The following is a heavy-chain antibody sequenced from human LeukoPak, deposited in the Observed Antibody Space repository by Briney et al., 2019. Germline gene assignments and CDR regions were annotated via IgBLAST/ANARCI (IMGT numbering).Heavy chain of an antibody. CDR2: VSFDGTNN. D-gene: IGHD2-21*01. CDR3: ARDRNVVGADFDY. Sequence: GGSLLLSCSASGFIFDNFAIHWVRQAPGKGLEWVSIVSFDGTNNFYADSVKGRFTVSRDNSKNTVYLHMNSLRPDDTAVYFCARDRNVVGADFDYWGQGTLVTVSS. CDR1: GFIFDNFA. V-gene: IGHV3-30*04. J-gene: IGHJ4*02.